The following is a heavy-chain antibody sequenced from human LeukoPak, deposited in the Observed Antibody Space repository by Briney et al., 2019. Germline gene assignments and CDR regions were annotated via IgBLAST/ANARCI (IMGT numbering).Heavy chain of an antibody. Sequence: GGSLRLSCAASGFTFSSAWMTWVRQAPGKGLEWVGRIKSKTDGGTTEFAAPVKGRFTISRDDSKNTLFLQMNSLKTEDTAVYYCTTALTHNFDYWGQGTLVTVSS. CDR3: TTALTHNFDY. CDR1: GFTFSSAW. CDR2: IKSKTDGGTT. V-gene: IGHV3-15*01. J-gene: IGHJ4*02.